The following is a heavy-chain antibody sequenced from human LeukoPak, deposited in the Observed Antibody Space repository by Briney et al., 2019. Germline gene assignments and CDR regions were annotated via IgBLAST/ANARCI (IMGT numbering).Heavy chain of an antibody. J-gene: IGHJ3*02. Sequence: PGGSLRLSCAASGFTFSSYEMNWVRQAPGKGLEWVSYISSSDSTIYYSDSVKGRFTISRDNAKNSLYLQMNSLRAEDTAVYYCAKVEGYSSGWYPDAFDIWGQGTMVTVSS. D-gene: IGHD6-19*01. CDR3: AKVEGYSSGWYPDAFDI. CDR1: GFTFSSYE. CDR2: ISSSDSTI. V-gene: IGHV3-48*03.